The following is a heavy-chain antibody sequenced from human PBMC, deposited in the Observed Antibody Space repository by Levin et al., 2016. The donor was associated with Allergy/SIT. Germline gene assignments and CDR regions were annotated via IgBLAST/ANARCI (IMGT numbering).Heavy chain of an antibody. Sequence: GGSLRLSCAVSGLTFRNFWMSWARQAPGKGLEWVANIEEDGSEKNYVDSVKGRFTISRDNTKNSLYLQMNSLRAEDTAVYYCASGGHMDFWGKGTTVTVSS. CDR3: ASGGHMDF. D-gene: IGHD2-15*01. CDR2: IEEDGSEK. J-gene: IGHJ6*03. CDR1: GLTFRNFW. V-gene: IGHV3-7*03.